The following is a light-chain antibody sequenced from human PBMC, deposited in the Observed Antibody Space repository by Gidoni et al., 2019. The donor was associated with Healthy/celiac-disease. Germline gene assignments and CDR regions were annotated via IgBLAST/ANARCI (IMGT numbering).Light chain of an antibody. CDR3: QQYNNWPPLT. V-gene: IGKV3-15*01. Sequence: EIVMTQSTATLSVSPGERATRACRASQSVSSNLAWYQQKPGQAPRLLIYGASTRATGIPARFSGSGSGTEFTLTISSLQSEDFAVYYCQQYNNWPPLTFGGGTKVEIK. CDR1: QSVSSN. J-gene: IGKJ4*01. CDR2: GAS.